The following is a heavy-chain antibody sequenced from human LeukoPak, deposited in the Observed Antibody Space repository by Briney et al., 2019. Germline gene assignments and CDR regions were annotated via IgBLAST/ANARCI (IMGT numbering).Heavy chain of an antibody. Sequence: ASVKVSCKASGYSFTGYYMHWVRQAPGQGLEWMGWINPNSGGTNYAQKFQGRVTMTRDTSISTAYMELSRLTSDDTAVYYCAREPPQWLVLGYDYWGQGTLVTVSS. V-gene: IGHV1-2*02. J-gene: IGHJ4*02. D-gene: IGHD6-19*01. CDR1: GYSFTGYY. CDR3: AREPPQWLVLGYDY. CDR2: INPNSGGT.